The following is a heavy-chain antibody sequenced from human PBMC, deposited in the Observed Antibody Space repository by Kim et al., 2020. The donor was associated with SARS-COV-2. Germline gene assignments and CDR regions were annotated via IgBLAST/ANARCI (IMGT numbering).Heavy chain of an antibody. Sequence: YTADSVKGRFTISRDNSKNTLYLQMNSLRAEDTAVYYCAREANSGYYFDYWGQGTLVTVSS. D-gene: IGHD1-26*01. V-gene: IGHV3-53*01. CDR3: AREANSGYYFDY. J-gene: IGHJ4*02.